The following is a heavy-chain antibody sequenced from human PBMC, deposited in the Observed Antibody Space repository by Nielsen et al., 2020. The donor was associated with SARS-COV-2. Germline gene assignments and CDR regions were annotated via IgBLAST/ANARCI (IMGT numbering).Heavy chain of an antibody. V-gene: IGHV3-30*04. CDR1: GFTFSNFA. J-gene: IGHJ4*02. Sequence: GSLRLSCAASGFTFSNFAMHWVRQAPGKGLEWMTIISYDGNEHYADSVKGRFTISRDNSKSTVFLQMNSLKLEDTAVYYCARETIDHTSSFVDYWGQGTLVTVSS. CDR2: ISYDGNE. CDR3: ARETIDHTSSFVDY. D-gene: IGHD6-6*01.